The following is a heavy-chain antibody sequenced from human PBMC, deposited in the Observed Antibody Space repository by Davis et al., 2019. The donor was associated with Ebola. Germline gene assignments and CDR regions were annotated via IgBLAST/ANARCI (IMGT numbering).Heavy chain of an antibody. D-gene: IGHD2-15*01. J-gene: IGHJ4*02. Sequence: AASVKVSCKASGGTFSSYAISWVRQAPGQGLEWMGGIIPIFGTANYAQKFQGRVTITADKSTSTAYMELSSLRSEDTAVYYCARGSCSGGSCYSPDYWGQGTLVTVSS. CDR3: ARGSCSGGSCYSPDY. CDR1: GGTFSSYA. CDR2: IIPIFGTA. V-gene: IGHV1-69*06.